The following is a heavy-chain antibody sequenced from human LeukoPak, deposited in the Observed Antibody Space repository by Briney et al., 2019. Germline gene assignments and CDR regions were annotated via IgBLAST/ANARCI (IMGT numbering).Heavy chain of an antibody. J-gene: IGHJ4*02. CDR1: GGSFSGYY. Sequence: SEILSLTCAVYGGSFSGYYWSWIRQPPGKGLEWIGEINHSGSTNYNPSLKSRVTISVDTSKNQFSLKLSSVTAADTAVYYCARVGGYSGYELGNYWGQGTLVTVSS. V-gene: IGHV4-34*01. D-gene: IGHD5-12*01. CDR2: INHSGST. CDR3: ARVGGYSGYELGNY.